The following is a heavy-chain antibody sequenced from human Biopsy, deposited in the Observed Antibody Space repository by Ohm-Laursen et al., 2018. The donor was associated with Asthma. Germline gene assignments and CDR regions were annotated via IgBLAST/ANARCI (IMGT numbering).Heavy chain of an antibody. Sequence: LRLSCTASGFTFSTYAMHWVRQAPGKGLEWVAVISYDGSNKYYADSVKGRFTISRDNSKNTLYLQMNSLRAEDTAVYYCAKAERYFDWYWFDPWGQGTLVTVSS. CDR3: AKAERYFDWYWFDP. CDR1: GFTFSTYA. V-gene: IGHV3-30*04. D-gene: IGHD3-9*01. CDR2: ISYDGSNK. J-gene: IGHJ5*02.